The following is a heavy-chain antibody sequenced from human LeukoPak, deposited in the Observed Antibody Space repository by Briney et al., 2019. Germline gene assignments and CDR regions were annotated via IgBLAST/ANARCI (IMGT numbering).Heavy chain of an antibody. CDR3: ARDWEGYSYGFFDY. CDR2: ISSSGASI. Sequence: GGSLRLSCAVSGFTFTDTYMTWIRQAPGKGLEWVSIISSSGASIYYADSLKGRFTISRDNPKNSLYLQMNSLRAEDTAVYYCARDWEGYSYGFFDYWGQGTLVTVSS. V-gene: IGHV3-11*01. CDR1: GFTFTDTY. D-gene: IGHD5-18*01. J-gene: IGHJ4*02.